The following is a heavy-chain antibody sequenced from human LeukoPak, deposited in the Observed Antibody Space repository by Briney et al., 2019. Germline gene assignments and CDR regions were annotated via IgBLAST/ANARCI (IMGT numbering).Heavy chain of an antibody. Sequence: NPSETLSLTCTVSGGSISSYYWSWIRQPPGKGLEWIGYIYYSGSTNYDPSLKSRVTISVDTSKNQFSLKLSSVTAADSAVYYCARARTGFDLWGQGALVTVSS. CDR1: GGSISSYY. V-gene: IGHV4-59*01. CDR3: ARARTGFDL. J-gene: IGHJ5*02. D-gene: IGHD1-1*01. CDR2: IYYSGST.